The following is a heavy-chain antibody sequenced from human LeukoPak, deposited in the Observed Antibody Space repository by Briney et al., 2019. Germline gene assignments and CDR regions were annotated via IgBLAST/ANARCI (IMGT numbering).Heavy chain of an antibody. CDR1: GFTFSDYY. J-gene: IGHJ4*02. D-gene: IGHD3-9*01. Sequence: GGSLRLSCAASGFTFSDYYMSWVGQALGQGLEWGSYISSSGRTIYYADSVKGRFTISRDNAKNSLYLQMNSLRAEDTAVYYCASYDVLTGYGVDYWGQGTLVTVSS. V-gene: IGHV3-11*01. CDR3: ASYDVLTGYGVDY. CDR2: ISSSGRTI.